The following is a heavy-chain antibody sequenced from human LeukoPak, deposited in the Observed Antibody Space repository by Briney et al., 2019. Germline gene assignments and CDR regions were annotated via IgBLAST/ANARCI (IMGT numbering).Heavy chain of an antibody. Sequence: ASVKVSCKASGYTFTSYDINWVRQATGQGLEWMGRMNPNSGNTGYAQKFQGRVTMTRNTSISTAYMELSSLRSEDTAVYYYARGRDYYDSSGYYLVLHIFDYWGQGTLVTVSS. CDR2: MNPNSGNT. CDR3: ARGRDYYDSSGYYLVLHIFDY. J-gene: IGHJ4*02. CDR1: GYTFTSYD. V-gene: IGHV1-8*01. D-gene: IGHD3-22*01.